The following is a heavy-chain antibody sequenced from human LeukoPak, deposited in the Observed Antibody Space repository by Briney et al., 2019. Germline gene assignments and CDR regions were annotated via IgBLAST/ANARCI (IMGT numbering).Heavy chain of an antibody. V-gene: IGHV1-46*01. Sequence: GASVKVSCKAFGYTFTGYWMHWVRQAPGQGPEWMGVISPSGGSTIYAQKFKGRVTLTRDMSTSTDYLELSSLRSEDTAVYYCARTLHPPNLNWYFDYWGQGILVTVSS. CDR2: ISPSGGST. CDR3: ARTLHPPNLNWYFDY. J-gene: IGHJ4*02. CDR1: GYTFTGYW. D-gene: IGHD1-1*01.